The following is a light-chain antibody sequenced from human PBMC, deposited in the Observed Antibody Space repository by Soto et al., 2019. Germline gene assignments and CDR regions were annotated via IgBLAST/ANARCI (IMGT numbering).Light chain of an antibody. CDR2: GAS. Sequence: VRTTTPGTLSFSPGDCVTLSSVRSQSISSNFLAWYQQKRGQAPRLLIHGASNRATGIPDRFSGSGSGTDFTLTISRLEPEDFAVYYCQQYGSSPQTFGQGTKVDIK. V-gene: IGKV3-20*01. J-gene: IGKJ1*01. CDR1: QSISSNF. CDR3: QQYGSSPQT.